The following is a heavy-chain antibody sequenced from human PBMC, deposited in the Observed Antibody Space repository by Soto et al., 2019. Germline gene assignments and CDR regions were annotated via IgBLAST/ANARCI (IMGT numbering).Heavy chain of an antibody. CDR3: ARRPTYYYDSSAYGAFDI. Sequence: GESLKISCKGAGYSFTDYWISWVRQTPGKGLEWMARIRPSDSVIDYNPSFQGHVTLSVDQSMNTAYLQWSSLKASDTAMYYCARRPTYYYDSSAYGAFDIWGQGTMVTVSS. J-gene: IGHJ3*02. V-gene: IGHV5-10-1*01. CDR1: GYSFTDYW. CDR2: IRPSDSVI. D-gene: IGHD3-22*01.